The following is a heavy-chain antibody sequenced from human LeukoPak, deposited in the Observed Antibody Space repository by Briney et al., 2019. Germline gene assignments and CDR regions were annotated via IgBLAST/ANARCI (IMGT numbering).Heavy chain of an antibody. CDR2: ISNTGGNT. CDR3: AREGGSCYSGYCYADC. J-gene: IGHJ4*02. Sequence: GGSLRLSCAASGITFNIYTMHWARQAPGKGLEYVSAISNTGGNTYYANSVKGRFTISRYTSKNMLYLQMGNLRADDMGVYYCAREGGSCYSGYCYADCWGQGPLVTVSS. V-gene: IGHV3-64*01. D-gene: IGHD3-10*01. CDR1: GITFNIYT.